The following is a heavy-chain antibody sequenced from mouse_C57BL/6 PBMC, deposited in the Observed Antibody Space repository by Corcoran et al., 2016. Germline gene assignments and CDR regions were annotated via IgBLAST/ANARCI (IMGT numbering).Heavy chain of an antibody. CDR3: ARNYGSSYGGYYFDY. Sequence: QVQLQQSGAELVKPGASVKISCKASGYAFSSYWMNWVKQRPGKGLEWIGQIYPGDGDTNYNGKFKGKATLTADKSSSTAYMQLSSLTSEDSAVYFCARNYGSSYGGYYFDYWGQGTLVTVSA. V-gene: IGHV1-80*01. J-gene: IGHJ3*01. D-gene: IGHD1-1*01. CDR2: IYPGDGDT. CDR1: GYAFSSYW.